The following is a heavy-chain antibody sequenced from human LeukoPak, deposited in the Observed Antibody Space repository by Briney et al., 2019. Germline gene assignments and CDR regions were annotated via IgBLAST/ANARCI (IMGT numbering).Heavy chain of an antibody. Sequence: ASVKVSCKASGGTFSSYAISWVRQAPGQGLEWMGGIIPIFGTANYAQKFQGRVTITADESMSTAYMEPSSLRSEDTAVYYCVRDTAMVHNWFDPWGQGTLVTVSS. D-gene: IGHD5-18*01. J-gene: IGHJ5*02. CDR2: IIPIFGTA. V-gene: IGHV1-69*13. CDR3: VRDTAMVHNWFDP. CDR1: GGTFSSYA.